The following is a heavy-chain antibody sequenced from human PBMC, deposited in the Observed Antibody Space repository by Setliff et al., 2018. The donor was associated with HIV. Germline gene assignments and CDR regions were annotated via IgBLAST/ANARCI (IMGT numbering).Heavy chain of an antibody. V-gene: IGHV4-30-4*08. Sequence: SETLSLTCTVSGGSISSGDYYWSRIRQPPGKGLEWIGYIYYSGSTYYNPSLKSRVTISVDTSKNQFSLKLSSVTAADTAVYYCARRSRTQTSRLFDPWGPGTLVTVSS. D-gene: IGHD2-2*01. CDR1: GGSISSGDYY. CDR2: IYYSGST. CDR3: ARRSRTQTSRLFDP. J-gene: IGHJ5*02.